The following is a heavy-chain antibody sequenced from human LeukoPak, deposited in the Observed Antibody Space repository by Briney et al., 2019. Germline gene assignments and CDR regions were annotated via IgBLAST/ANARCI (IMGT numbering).Heavy chain of an antibody. CDR1: GFTVSSNY. J-gene: IGHJ3*02. V-gene: IGHV3-53*01. D-gene: IGHD3-3*01. CDR2: IYSGGST. CDR3: AARSYDFWSGYKGAFDI. Sequence: GGSLRLSCAASGFTVSSNYMSWVRQAPGKGLEWVSVIYSGGSTYYADSVKGRFTISGDNSKNTLYLQMNSLRAEDTAVYYCAARSYDFWSGYKGAFDIWGQGTMVTVSS.